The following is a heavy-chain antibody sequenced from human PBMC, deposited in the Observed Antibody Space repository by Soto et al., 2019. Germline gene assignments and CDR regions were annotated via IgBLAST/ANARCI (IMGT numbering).Heavy chain of an antibody. Sequence: SVKVACKASGGTFSSYAISWVRQAPGQGLEWMGGIIPIFGTANYAQKFQGRVTITADESTSTAYMELSSLRSEDTAVYHCARDRGTVTTYWYFDLWGRGTLVTVSS. J-gene: IGHJ2*01. D-gene: IGHD4-17*01. V-gene: IGHV1-69*13. CDR1: GGTFSSYA. CDR2: IIPIFGTA. CDR3: ARDRGTVTTYWYFDL.